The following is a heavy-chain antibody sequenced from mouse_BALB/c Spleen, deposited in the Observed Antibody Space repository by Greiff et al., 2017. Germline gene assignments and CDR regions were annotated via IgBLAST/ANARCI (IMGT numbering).Heavy chain of an antibody. J-gene: IGHJ2*01. Sequence: QVQLQQSGAELVRPGTSVKISCKASGYTFTNYWLGWVKQRPGHGLEWIGDIYPGGGYTNYNEKFKGKATLTADTSSSTAYMQLSSLTSEDSAVYFCARCHYYGSSYHYFDYWGQGTTLTVSS. CDR2: IYPGGGYT. CDR3: ARCHYYGSSYHYFDY. CDR1: GYTFTNYW. D-gene: IGHD1-1*01. V-gene: IGHV1-63*02.